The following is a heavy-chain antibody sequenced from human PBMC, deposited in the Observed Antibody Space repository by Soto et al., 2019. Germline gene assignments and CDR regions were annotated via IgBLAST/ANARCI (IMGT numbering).Heavy chain of an antibody. Sequence: PGGSLRLSCAASGFTFSSYGMHWVRQAPGKGLEWVAVIWYDGSNKYYADSVKGRFTISRDNSKNTLYLQMNSLRAEDTAVYYCAREGPITMVRDYAFDIWGQGTMVTVSS. CDR1: GFTFSSYG. CDR3: AREGPITMVRDYAFDI. V-gene: IGHV3-33*01. CDR2: IWYDGSNK. J-gene: IGHJ3*02. D-gene: IGHD3-10*01.